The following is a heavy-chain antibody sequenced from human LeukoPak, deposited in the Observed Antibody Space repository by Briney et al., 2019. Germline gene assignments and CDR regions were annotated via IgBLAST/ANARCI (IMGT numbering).Heavy chain of an antibody. CDR3: AKGSRGNYDY. D-gene: IGHD1-26*01. V-gene: IGHV3-23*01. J-gene: IGHJ4*02. Sequence: SGQSLTLAWAVSGFTFNSYSMAWVRQPAERGLEWVSSITDSSISTYYADSVKGRFTITRDNSKNTMYLQMNSLRAEDTAVYYCAKGSRGNYDYWGQGTLVTVSS. CDR1: GFTFNSYS. CDR2: ITDSSIST.